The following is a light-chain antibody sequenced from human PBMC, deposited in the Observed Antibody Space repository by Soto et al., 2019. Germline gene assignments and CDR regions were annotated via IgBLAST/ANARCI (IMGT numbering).Light chain of an antibody. CDR3: QQYGTSPPIT. CDR2: GAS. CDR1: QSVTSNY. V-gene: IGKV3-20*01. Sequence: VVTGSPGTMSLYPGDRATLSCRAIQSVTSNYLAWHQQKPGQAPRLLIYGASNRATGIPDRFSGSGSGTDFTLTISRLEPEDFAVYYCQQYGTSPPITSAHGTRLDIK. J-gene: IGKJ5*01.